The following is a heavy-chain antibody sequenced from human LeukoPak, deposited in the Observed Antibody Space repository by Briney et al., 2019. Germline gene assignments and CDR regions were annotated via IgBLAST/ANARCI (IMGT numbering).Heavy chain of an antibody. D-gene: IGHD5-12*01. J-gene: IGHJ4*02. Sequence: GESLKISCQGSGYIFTSYWISWVRQMPGKGLEWMGAIDPSDSYTNYSPSFQGHVTISADKSISTAYLQWSSLKASDTAMYYCATIGYAGSDYWGQGTLVTVSS. CDR2: IDPSDSYT. CDR3: ATIGYAGSDY. CDR1: GYIFTSYW. V-gene: IGHV5-10-1*01.